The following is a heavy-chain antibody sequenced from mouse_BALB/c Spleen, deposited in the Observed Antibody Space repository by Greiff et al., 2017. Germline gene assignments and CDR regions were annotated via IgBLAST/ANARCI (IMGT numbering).Heavy chain of an antibody. J-gene: IGHJ4*01. CDR3: ARYGYDGGDY. Sequence: EVKLMESGGDLVKPGGSLKLSCAASGFTFSSYGMSWVRQTPDKRLEWVATISSGGSYTYYPDSVKGRFTISRDNAKNTLYLQMSSLKSEDTAMYYCARYGYDGGDYWGQGTSVTVSS. CDR2: ISSGGSYT. V-gene: IGHV5-6*01. CDR1: GFTFSSYG. D-gene: IGHD2-2*01.